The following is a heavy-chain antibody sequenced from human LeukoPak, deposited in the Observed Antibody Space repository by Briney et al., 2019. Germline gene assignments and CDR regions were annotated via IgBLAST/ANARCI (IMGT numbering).Heavy chain of an antibody. CDR1: GFTFRNYR. D-gene: IGHD6-13*01. V-gene: IGHV4-59*01. Sequence: GSLRLSCAASGFTFRNYRMNWVRPAPRKGLAWVGFVYYTRSTNYSPSLKSRVTISVDTSKNQFSLKLRSVTAADTAVYYCARISSSNWYNERGAFDVWGQGTMVTVSS. J-gene: IGHJ3*01. CDR3: ARISSSNWYNERGAFDV. CDR2: VYYTRST.